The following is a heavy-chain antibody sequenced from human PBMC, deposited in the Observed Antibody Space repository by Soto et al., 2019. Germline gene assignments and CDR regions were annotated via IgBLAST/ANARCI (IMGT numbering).Heavy chain of an antibody. J-gene: IGHJ5*02. V-gene: IGHV2-5*02. CDR2: IYWDDDK. CDR1: GFSLSTSGVG. Sequence: SGPTLVNPTQTLTLTCTFSGFSLSTSGVGVGWIRQPPGKALEWLALIYWDDDKRYSPSLKSRLTITKDTSKNQVVLTMTNMDPVDTATYYCAHYDTLLTGYYNWFDPWGQGTLVTVSS. CDR3: AHYDTLLTGYYNWFDP. D-gene: IGHD3-9*01.